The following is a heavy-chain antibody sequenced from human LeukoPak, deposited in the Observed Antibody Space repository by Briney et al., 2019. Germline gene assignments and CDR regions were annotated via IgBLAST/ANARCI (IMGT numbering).Heavy chain of an antibody. CDR2: IIPIFGTA. J-gene: IGHJ4*02. Sequence: ASVKVSCKASGGTFRSYAISWVRQAPGQGLEWMGGIIPIFGTANYAQKFQGRVTITADESTSTAYMELSSLRSEDTAVYYCASNHYDSSGYHMYYFDYWGQGTLVTVSS. CDR3: ASNHYDSSGYHMYYFDY. CDR1: GGTFRSYA. D-gene: IGHD3-22*01. V-gene: IGHV1-69*13.